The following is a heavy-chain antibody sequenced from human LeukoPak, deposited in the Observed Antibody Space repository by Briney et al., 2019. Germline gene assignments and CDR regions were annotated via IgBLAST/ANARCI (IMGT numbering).Heavy chain of an antibody. CDR1: GFTFSSYS. CDR3: ARPPRGGGSRGLGY. CDR2: ISSSSSTI. V-gene: IGHV3-48*02. Sequence: SGGSLRLSCAASGFTFSSYSMNWVRQAPGKGLEWVSYISSSSSTIYYADSVKGRFTISRDSAKNSLYLQMNSLRDEDTAVYYCARPPRGGGSRGLGYWGQGTLVTVSS. D-gene: IGHD2-15*01. J-gene: IGHJ4*02.